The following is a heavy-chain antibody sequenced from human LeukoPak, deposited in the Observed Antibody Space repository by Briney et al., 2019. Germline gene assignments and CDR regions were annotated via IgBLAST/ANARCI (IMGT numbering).Heavy chain of an antibody. D-gene: IGHD3-10*01. CDR2: ISADGQVT. J-gene: IGHJ4*02. V-gene: IGHV3-23*01. Sequence: PGGSLRLSCAGSGFAFGTYAMSWVRQAPGMGLEWVSSISADGQVTYYADSVEGRFTVSRDNSKSTLYLQLNSLRAEDTATYYGARDPYNTILYRLAHWGQGTLVTVSS. CDR3: ARDPYNTILYRLAH. CDR1: GFAFGTYA.